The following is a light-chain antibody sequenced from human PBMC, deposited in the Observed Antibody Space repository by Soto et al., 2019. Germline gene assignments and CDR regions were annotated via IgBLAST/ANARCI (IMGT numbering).Light chain of an antibody. V-gene: IGLV7-46*01. CDR1: TGPVTSGHY. CDR2: DTT. J-gene: IGLJ3*02. Sequence: QAVVTQEPSVTVSPGETVALTCGSTTGPVTSGHYPYWLQQKPGQAPRTLISDTTIRYAWTPARFSGSLLGDKAALTLSGAQPEDEADYYYFLSYSGAWVFGGGTKLTVL. CDR3: FLSYSGAWV.